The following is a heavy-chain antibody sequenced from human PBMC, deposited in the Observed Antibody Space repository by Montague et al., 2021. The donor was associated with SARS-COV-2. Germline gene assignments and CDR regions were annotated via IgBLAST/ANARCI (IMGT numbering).Heavy chain of an antibody. V-gene: IGHV4-61*02. CDR3: ARVLGKITDS. CDR2: IDTGGYN. D-gene: IGHD3-16*01. Sequence: TLSLTCTVLVGWNKGMTQNRTRMKQRAGKAPYGVGRIDTGGYNNYNPSLKSRVTMSMDTSKNQFFLNMTSLTAADTAVYYCARVLGKITDSWGPGTLVTVSS. CDR1: VGWNKGMTQN. J-gene: IGHJ5*01.